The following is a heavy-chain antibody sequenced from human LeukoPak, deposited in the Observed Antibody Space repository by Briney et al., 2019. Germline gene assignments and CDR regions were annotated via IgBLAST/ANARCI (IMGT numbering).Heavy chain of an antibody. D-gene: IGHD1-20*01. CDR3: ARTRITGTTIWFDP. CDR1: GFSLSTNGVG. Sequence: SGPTLVKPTQTLTLTCTFSGFSLSTNGVGVGWIRQPPGKALEWLARIDWDDDKFYSTSLKTRLTISKDTSKNQVVITMTNVDPVDTATYYCARTRITGTTIWFDPWGQGTLVTVSS. V-gene: IGHV2-70*04. CDR2: IDWDDDK. J-gene: IGHJ5*02.